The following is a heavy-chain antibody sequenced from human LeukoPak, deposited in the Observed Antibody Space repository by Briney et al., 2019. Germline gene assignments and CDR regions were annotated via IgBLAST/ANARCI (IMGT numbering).Heavy chain of an antibody. V-gene: IGHV1-24*01. CDR2: FDPEDGET. Sequence: GASVKVSCKVSGYTLTELSMHWVRQAPGKGLEWMGGFDPEDGETIYAQKFQGRVTMTEDTSTDTAYMELSSLRSEDTAVYYCASMIAVASPWYFDLWGRGTLVTVSS. J-gene: IGHJ2*01. CDR1: GYTLTELS. CDR3: ASMIAVASPWYFDL. D-gene: IGHD6-19*01.